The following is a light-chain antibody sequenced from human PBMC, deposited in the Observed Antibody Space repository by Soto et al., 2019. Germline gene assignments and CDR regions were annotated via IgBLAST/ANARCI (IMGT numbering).Light chain of an antibody. J-gene: IGKJ1*01. V-gene: IGKV2-28*01. CDR3: MQALQTPWT. CDR2: LGS. Sequence: DIVMTQSPLSLPVTPGEPASISCRSSQSLLHSNGYNYLDWYLQKPGQSPQLLIYLGSNRASGVPDRISGSGSGTDFTLKISRVEAEDVGLYYCMQALQTPWTFGQGTKVEI. CDR1: QSLLHSNGYNY.